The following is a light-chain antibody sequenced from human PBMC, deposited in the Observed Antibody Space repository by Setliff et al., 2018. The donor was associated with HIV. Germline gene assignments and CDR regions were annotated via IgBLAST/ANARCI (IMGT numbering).Light chain of an antibody. CDR1: SFNIGNNY. V-gene: IGLV1-51*01. Sequence: VLTQPPSVSAAPGQKVTISCSGSSFNIGNNYVSWYQQLPGTAPKLLIYDNNKRPSGIPDRFSGSKSGTSATLGITGLQTGDEADYYCGTWDSSLSAYVFGTGTKVTVL. J-gene: IGLJ1*01. CDR3: GTWDSSLSAYV. CDR2: DNN.